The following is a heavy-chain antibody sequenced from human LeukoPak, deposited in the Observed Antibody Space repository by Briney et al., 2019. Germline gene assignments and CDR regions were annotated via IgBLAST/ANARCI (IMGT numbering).Heavy chain of an antibody. CDR2: IRSKANSYAT. Sequence: GGSLRLSCAASGFTFSGSAMRWVRQASGKGLEWVGRIRSKANSYATAYAASVKGRFTISRDDSKNTAYLQMNSLRAEDTAVYYCAKEVFGVVIIPWCFDYWGQGTLVTVSS. D-gene: IGHD3-3*01. J-gene: IGHJ4*02. V-gene: IGHV3-73*01. CDR3: AKEVFGVVIIPWCFDY. CDR1: GFTFSGSA.